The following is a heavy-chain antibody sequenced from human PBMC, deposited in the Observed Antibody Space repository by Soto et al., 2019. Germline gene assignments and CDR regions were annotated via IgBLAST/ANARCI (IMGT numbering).Heavy chain of an antibody. CDR2: INPNSGGT. J-gene: IGHJ4*02. D-gene: IGHD3-22*01. CDR3: ARRKGDYYDSSGYHYYFDY. V-gene: IGHV1-2*02. Sequence: ASVKVSCKASGYTFTDYYVHWVRQAPGQGLEWMGWINPNSGGTKSAQKFQGRVTMTRDTPISTAYMELSRLRSDDTAVYYCARRKGDYYDSSGYHYYFDYWGQGTLVTVSS. CDR1: GYTFTDYY.